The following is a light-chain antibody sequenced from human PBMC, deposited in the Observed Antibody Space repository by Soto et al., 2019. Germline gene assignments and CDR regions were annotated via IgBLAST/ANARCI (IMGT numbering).Light chain of an antibody. CDR1: NSDVGGYNY. CDR2: EVN. Sequence: QSVLTQPPSASGSPGQSVTISCTGTNSDVGGYNYVSWYQQYPGKAPKLIMYEVNERPSGLPDRFSGSKSGNTASLTVSGLQTADEADYYCSSYAGSNWYVFGTGTKLTVL. V-gene: IGLV2-8*01. CDR3: SSYAGSNWYV. J-gene: IGLJ1*01.